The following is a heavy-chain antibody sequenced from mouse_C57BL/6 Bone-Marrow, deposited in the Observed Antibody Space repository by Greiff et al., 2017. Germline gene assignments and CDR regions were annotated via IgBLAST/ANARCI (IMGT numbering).Heavy chain of an antibody. CDR3: ASDYYARRGDFDV. CDR1: GYSITSGYY. J-gene: IGHJ1*03. V-gene: IGHV3-6*01. Sequence: EVQRVESGPGLVKPSQSLSLTCSVTGYSITSGYYWNWIRQFPGNKLEWMGYISYDGSNNYNPSLKNRISITRDTSKNQFFLKLNSVTTEDTATYYCASDYYARRGDFDVWGTGTTVTVSS. CDR2: ISYDGSN. D-gene: IGHD1-1*01.